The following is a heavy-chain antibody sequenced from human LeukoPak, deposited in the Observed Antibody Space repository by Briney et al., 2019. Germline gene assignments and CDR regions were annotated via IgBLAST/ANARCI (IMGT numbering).Heavy chain of an antibody. CDR2: IWYDGSNK. J-gene: IGHJ4*02. Sequence: GGSLRLSCAASGFTFSSYGMHWVRQAPGKGLEWVAVIWYDGSNKYYADSVKDRFTISRDNSKNTLYLQMNSLRAEDTAVYYCAKDQGEMATVYDYWGQGTLVTVSS. CDR3: AKDQGEMATVYDY. D-gene: IGHD5-24*01. CDR1: GFTFSSYG. V-gene: IGHV3-33*06.